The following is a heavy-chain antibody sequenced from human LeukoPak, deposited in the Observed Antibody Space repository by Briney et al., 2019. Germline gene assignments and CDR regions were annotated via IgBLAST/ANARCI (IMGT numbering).Heavy chain of an antibody. D-gene: IGHD2-2*01. CDR1: GYSFTSYW. CDR3: VRRDITSRYVVWFDP. Sequence: GXXLKISCKSSGYSFTSYWIAWVRQKPGKGLEWMGIIHPGDSKTRYSPSFQGQVTISADKSTNTAYLQWSSLRASDTAIYYCVRRDITSRYVVWFDPLGQGTPVTVSS. J-gene: IGHJ5*02. CDR2: IHPGDSKT. V-gene: IGHV5-51*01.